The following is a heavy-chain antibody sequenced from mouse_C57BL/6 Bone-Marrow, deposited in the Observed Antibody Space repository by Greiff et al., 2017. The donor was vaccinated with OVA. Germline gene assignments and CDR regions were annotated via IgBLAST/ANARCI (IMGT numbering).Heavy chain of an antibody. V-gene: IGHV1-81*01. J-gene: IGHJ2*01. CDR2: IYPRSGNT. CDR1: GYTFTSYG. Sequence: VKLMESGAELARPGASVKLSCKASGYTFTSYGISWVKQRTGQGLEWTGEIYPRSGNTYYNEKFKGKATLTADKSSSTAYMELRSLTSEDSAVYFCAREGYYGTGGYWGQGTTLTVSS. D-gene: IGHD2-1*01. CDR3: AREGYYGTGGY.